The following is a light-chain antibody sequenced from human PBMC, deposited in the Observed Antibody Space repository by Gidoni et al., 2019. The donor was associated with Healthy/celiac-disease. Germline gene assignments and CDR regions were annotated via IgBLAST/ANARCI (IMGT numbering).Light chain of an antibody. CDR3: QQYNNWHPLT. Sequence: EIVMTQSPATLSVSPGERATLSCRASQSVSSNLAWYQQQPGQAPRLLIYGASTRATGIPARFSGSGSGTEFTLTISRLQSEDFAVYYCQQYNNWHPLTFXGXTKVEIK. CDR1: QSVSSN. V-gene: IGKV3-15*01. CDR2: GAS. J-gene: IGKJ4*02.